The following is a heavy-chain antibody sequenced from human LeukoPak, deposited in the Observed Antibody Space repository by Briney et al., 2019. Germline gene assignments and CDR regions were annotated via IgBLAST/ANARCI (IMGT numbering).Heavy chain of an antibody. CDR3: ASHRLYYHYMDV. CDR1: GGSFKGYY. CDR2: INPGGST. J-gene: IGHJ6*03. V-gene: IGHV4-34*01. Sequence: SETLSLTCAVYGGSFKGYYWSWIRQPPAKGLEWIGEINPGGSTNYNASLKSRVAISADTSKNQFSLELSSVTAADTAVYYCASHRLYYHYMDVWGKGTTVTVSS.